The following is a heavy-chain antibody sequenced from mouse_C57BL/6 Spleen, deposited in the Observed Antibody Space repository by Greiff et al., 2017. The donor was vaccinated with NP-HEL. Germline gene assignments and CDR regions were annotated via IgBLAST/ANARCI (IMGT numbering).Heavy chain of an antibody. J-gene: IGHJ2*01. CDR1: GFSLSTSGMG. Sequence: QVTLKESGPGILQSSQTLSLPCSFSGFSLSTSGMGVSWIRQPSGKGLEWLAHIYWDDDKRYNPSLKSRLTISKDTSRNQVFLKITRVDTADTATYYCARRAFYDGYYQYYFDYWGQGTTLTVSS. V-gene: IGHV8-12*01. CDR2: IYWDDDK. D-gene: IGHD2-3*01. CDR3: ARRAFYDGYYQYYFDY.